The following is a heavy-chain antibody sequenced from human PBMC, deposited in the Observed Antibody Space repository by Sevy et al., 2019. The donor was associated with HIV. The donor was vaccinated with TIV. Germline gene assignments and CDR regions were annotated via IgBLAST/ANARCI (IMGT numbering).Heavy chain of an antibody. D-gene: IGHD3-3*01. CDR3: ARDFTIFGVVSGIDY. CDR1: GFTFRSYS. CDR2: ISDDSRYI. J-gene: IGHJ4*02. V-gene: IGHV3-21*01. Sequence: GGSLRLSCAASGFTFRSYSMNWVRQAPGKGLEWLSSISDDSRYIYYSDSVKDRLTIARANAKSSMYLQMNSLRVEDTAIYYCARDFTIFGVVSGIDYWGQGNLVTVSS.